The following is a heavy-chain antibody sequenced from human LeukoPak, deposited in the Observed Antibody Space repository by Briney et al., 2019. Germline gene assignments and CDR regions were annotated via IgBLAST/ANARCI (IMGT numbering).Heavy chain of an antibody. Sequence: SETLSLTCTVSGGSISSYYWSWIRQPPGKGLEWIGYIYYSGSTNYNPSLKSRVTISVDTSKNQFPLKLSSVTAADTAVYYCARHSQEAAAASHWGQGTLVTVSS. J-gene: IGHJ4*02. V-gene: IGHV4-59*08. CDR1: GGSISSYY. CDR3: ARHSQEAAAASH. CDR2: IYYSGST. D-gene: IGHD6-13*01.